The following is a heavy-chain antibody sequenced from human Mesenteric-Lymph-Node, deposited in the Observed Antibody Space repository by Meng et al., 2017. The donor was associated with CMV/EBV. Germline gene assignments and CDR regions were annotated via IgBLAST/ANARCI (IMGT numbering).Heavy chain of an antibody. CDR1: GFTFSSYA. J-gene: IGHJ4*02. D-gene: IGHD3-3*01. V-gene: IGHV3-23*03. CDR2: IYSAVSST. CDR3: AKDTRYLTIFGVVTNY. Sequence: GGSLRLSCAASGFTFSSYAMSWVRQAPGEGLEWVSVIYSAVSSTYYADSVKGRFTISRDNSKNTLFLQMNSLRAEVTAVYYCAKDTRYLTIFGVVTNYWGRGTLVAVSS.